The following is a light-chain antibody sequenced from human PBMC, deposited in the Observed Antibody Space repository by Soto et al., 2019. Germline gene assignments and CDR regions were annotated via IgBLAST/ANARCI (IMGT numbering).Light chain of an antibody. CDR1: QSISSD. Sequence: TQSPPTLSASVGDRVTITCRASQSISSDLAWFQQKPGQVPRLLIHDASSRATGIPARFSGSGSGTDFTLTISSLEPEDFALYYCQQRNNWPPSITFGQGTRLEIK. CDR2: DAS. V-gene: IGKV3-11*01. CDR3: QQRNNWPPSIT. J-gene: IGKJ5*01.